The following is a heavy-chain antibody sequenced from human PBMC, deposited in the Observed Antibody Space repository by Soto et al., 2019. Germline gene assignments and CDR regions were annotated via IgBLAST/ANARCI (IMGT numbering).Heavy chain of an antibody. D-gene: IGHD6-13*01. Sequence: GGSLRLSCAASEFSFDDYGMHWVRQAPGKGLEWLAVIWYNGTNKYYADSVKGRFTVSRDNSKNTLYLQMNSLRVEDTAVYYCARAGSSASGNPFNHWGQGTLVTVS. J-gene: IGHJ4*02. CDR1: EFSFDDYG. V-gene: IGHV3-33*08. CDR3: ARAGSSASGNPFNH. CDR2: IWYNGTNK.